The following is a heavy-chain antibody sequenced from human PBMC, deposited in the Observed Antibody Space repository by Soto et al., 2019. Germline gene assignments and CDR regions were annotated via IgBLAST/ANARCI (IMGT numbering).Heavy chain of an antibody. CDR2: IWYDGSNK. V-gene: IGHV3-33*01. J-gene: IGHJ6*02. CDR3: ARNRADFWSGYYTGVLDV. CDR1: GFTFSSYG. Sequence: LRLSCAASGFTFSSYGMHWVRQAPGKGLEWVAVIWYDGSNKYYADSVKGRFTISRDNSKNTLYLQMNSLRAEDTDVYYCARNRADFWSGYYTGVLDVWGQGTTVTVSS. D-gene: IGHD3-3*01.